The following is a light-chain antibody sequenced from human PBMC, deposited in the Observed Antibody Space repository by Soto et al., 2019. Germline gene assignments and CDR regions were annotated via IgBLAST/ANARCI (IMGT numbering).Light chain of an antibody. J-gene: IGLJ1*01. CDR2: EVS. CDR3: SSYTSSSTLYV. Sequence: QSVLAQPASVSGSPGQSITISCTGTSSDVGGYNYVSWYQQHPGKAPKLMIYEVSNRPSGVSNRFSGSKSGNTASLTISGFKAEDEADYYCSSYTSSSTLYVFGTGTKVTV. CDR1: SSDVGGYNY. V-gene: IGLV2-14*01.